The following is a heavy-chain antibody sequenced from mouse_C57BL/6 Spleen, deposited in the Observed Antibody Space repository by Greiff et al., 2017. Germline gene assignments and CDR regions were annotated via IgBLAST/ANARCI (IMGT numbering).Heavy chain of an antibody. CDR1: GYSITSGYY. J-gene: IGHJ2*01. CDR2: ISYDGSN. V-gene: IGHV3-6*01. D-gene: IGHD4-1*01. CDR3: ARRDWDYFDY. Sequence: EVKLMESGPGLVKPSQSLSLTCSVTGYSITSGYYWNWIRQFPGNKLEWMGYISYDGSNNYNPSLKNRISITRDTSKNQFFLKLNSVTTEDTATYYGARRDWDYFDYWGQGTTLTVSS.